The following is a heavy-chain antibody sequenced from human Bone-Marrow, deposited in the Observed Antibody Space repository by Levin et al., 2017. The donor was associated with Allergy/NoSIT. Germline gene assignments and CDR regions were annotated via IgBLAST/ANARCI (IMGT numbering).Heavy chain of an antibody. Sequence: GGSLRLSCAASGFTFSSYAMHWVRQAPGKGLEWVAVISYDGSNKYYADSVKGRFTISRDNSKNTLYLQMNSLRAEDTAVYYCARDHLYYYDSSGYYYFVRIQYYFDYWGQGTLVTVSS. V-gene: IGHV3-30-3*01. CDR1: GFTFSSYA. D-gene: IGHD3-22*01. CDR3: ARDHLYYYDSSGYYYFVRIQYYFDY. J-gene: IGHJ4*02. CDR2: ISYDGSNK.